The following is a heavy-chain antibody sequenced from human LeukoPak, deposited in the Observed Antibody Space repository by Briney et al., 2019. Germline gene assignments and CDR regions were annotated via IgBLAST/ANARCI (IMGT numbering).Heavy chain of an antibody. CDR1: GFTFSSYS. CDR2: ISSSSSYI. Sequence: GGSLRLSCAASGFTFSSYSMNWVRQAPGKGLEWVSSISSSSSYIYYADSVKGRFTISRDNAKNSLYLQMNSLRAEDTAVYYCARGERWLQSRVDYWGQGTLVTVSS. V-gene: IGHV3-21*04. CDR3: ARGERWLQSRVDY. D-gene: IGHD5-12*01. J-gene: IGHJ4*02.